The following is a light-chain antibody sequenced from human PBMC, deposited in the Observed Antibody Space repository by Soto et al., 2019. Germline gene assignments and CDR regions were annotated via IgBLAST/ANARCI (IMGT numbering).Light chain of an antibody. Sequence: EIVLTQSPVTLSLSPGERGTLSCRASQSVTTFLAWYQQKPGQAPRLLIYDASKRATGIPARFSGSGSGTYFTLTISILEPEDFAVYYCQQRTNWPLTFGGGTKVEIK. CDR3: QQRTNWPLT. V-gene: IGKV3-11*01. CDR1: QSVTTF. CDR2: DAS. J-gene: IGKJ4*01.